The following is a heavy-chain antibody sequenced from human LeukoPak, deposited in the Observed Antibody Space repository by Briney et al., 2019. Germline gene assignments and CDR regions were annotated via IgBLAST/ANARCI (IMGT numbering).Heavy chain of an antibody. D-gene: IGHD4-17*01. Sequence: SETLSLTCTVSGGSISSYYWSWIRQPPGKGLGWIAYISDIGSINYNPSLKSRVTISVDTSKNQFSLKLSSVTAADTAVYYCARGHDYGDSKQLDYWGQGTLVTVSS. CDR1: GGSISSYY. J-gene: IGHJ4*02. CDR3: ARGHDYGDSKQLDY. CDR2: ISDIGSI. V-gene: IGHV4-59*01.